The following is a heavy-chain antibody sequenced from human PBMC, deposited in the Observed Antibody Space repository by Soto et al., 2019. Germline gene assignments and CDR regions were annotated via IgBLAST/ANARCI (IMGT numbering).Heavy chain of an antibody. J-gene: IGHJ3*02. V-gene: IGHV6-1*01. Sequence: SQTLSLTCAISGDSVSSNSAAWNWIRQSPSRGLEWLGRTYYRSKWYNDYAVSVKSRITINPDTSKNQFSLQLNSVTPEDTAVYYCARDGSAYYYGSGSQDASDIWGQGTMVTVSS. CDR1: GDSVSSNSAA. D-gene: IGHD3-10*01. CDR2: TYYRSKWYN. CDR3: ARDGSAYYYGSGSQDASDI.